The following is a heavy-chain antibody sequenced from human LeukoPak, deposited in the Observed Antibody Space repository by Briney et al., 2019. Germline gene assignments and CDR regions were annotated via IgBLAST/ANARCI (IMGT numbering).Heavy chain of an antibody. CDR1: GDSVSSNSAA. CDR2: TYYRSKWYN. CDR3: VQQLGAFDI. J-gene: IGHJ3*02. Sequence: SQTLSLTCAISGDSVSSNSAAWNWIRQSPSTGLEWLGRTYYRSKWYNDYAVSVKSRITIKPGTSKNQFSLQLNSVTPEDTAVYYCVQQLGAFDIWGQGTMVTVSS. D-gene: IGHD6-13*01. V-gene: IGHV6-1*01.